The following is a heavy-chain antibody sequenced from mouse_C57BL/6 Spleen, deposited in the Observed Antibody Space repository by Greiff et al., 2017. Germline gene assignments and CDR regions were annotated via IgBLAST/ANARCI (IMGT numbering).Heavy chain of an antibody. Sequence: EVQRVESGGGLVQPGGSLKLSCAASGFTFSDYYMYWVRQTPEKRLEWVAYISNGGGSTHYPDTVKGRFTISRDNAKKPLYLQMGRLKSEDTAIYYCARPPVYYGSSGGFAYWGQGTLVTVSA. CDR2: ISNGGGST. V-gene: IGHV5-12*01. CDR3: ARPPVYYGSSGGFAY. J-gene: IGHJ3*01. D-gene: IGHD1-1*01. CDR1: GFTFSDYY.